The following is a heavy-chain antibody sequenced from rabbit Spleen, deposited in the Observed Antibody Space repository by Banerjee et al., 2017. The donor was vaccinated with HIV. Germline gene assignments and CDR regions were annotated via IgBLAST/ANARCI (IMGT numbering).Heavy chain of an antibody. V-gene: IGHV1S45*01. J-gene: IGHJ3*01. CDR2: INTITGKT. D-gene: IGHD6-1*01. CDR1: GFSFSEREG. CDR3: ARKLNSNTVGYSL. Sequence: QEQLVESGGGLVKPGGSLKLSCKASGFSFSEREGMCWVRQAPGKGLEWIGCINTITGKTLYATWAKGRFTISRTWSTTVTLQMTSLTAADTATYFCARKLNSNTVGYSLWGQGTLVTVS.